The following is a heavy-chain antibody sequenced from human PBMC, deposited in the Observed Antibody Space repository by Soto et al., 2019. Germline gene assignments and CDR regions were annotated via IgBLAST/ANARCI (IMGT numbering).Heavy chain of an antibody. Sequence: SLRLSCAAFEFTFGGYAMSWVRQAPGKGLEWVAGISGSGATTSYADSVKGRFTISRDNSKNTLYLQMNSLRAEDTATYYCAKDPVFSGSSKVWGPVTLVTVSS. CDR1: EFTFGGYA. J-gene: IGHJ4*01. CDR3: AKDPVFSGSSKV. CDR2: ISGSGATT. D-gene: IGHD1-26*01. V-gene: IGHV3-23*01.